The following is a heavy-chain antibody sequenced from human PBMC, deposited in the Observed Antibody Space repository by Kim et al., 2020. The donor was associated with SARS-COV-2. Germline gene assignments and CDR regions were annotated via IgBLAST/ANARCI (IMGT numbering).Heavy chain of an antibody. Sequence: SETLSLTCAVYGGSFSGYYWSWIRQPPGKGLEWIGEINHSGSTNYNPSLKSRVTISVDTSKNQFSLKLSSVTAADTAVYYCARGFTMVRGPRWYFDLWGRGTLVTVSS. J-gene: IGHJ2*01. CDR3: ARGFTMVRGPRWYFDL. V-gene: IGHV4-34*01. D-gene: IGHD3-10*01. CDR1: GGSFSGYY. CDR2: INHSGST.